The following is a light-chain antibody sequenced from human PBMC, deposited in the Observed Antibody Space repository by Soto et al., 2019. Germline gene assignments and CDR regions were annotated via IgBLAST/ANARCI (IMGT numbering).Light chain of an antibody. CDR1: SSDVGDYNY. Sequence: QSALTQPRSVSGSPGQSVTISCTGTSSDVGDYNYVSWYQQHPGKVPKLMIYDVRKRPSGVPDRFSGSKSGNTASLTISGLQAEDEADYYCCSYAGTYTFVVFGGGTKLTVL. CDR3: CSYAGTYTFVV. J-gene: IGLJ2*01. V-gene: IGLV2-11*01. CDR2: DVR.